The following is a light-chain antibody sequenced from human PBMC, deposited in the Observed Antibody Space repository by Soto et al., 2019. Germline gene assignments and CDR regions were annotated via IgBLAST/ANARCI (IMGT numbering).Light chain of an antibody. CDR3: QKYNSAPWT. CDR1: QSVSRY. V-gene: IGKV3D-15*01. CDR2: GAS. J-gene: IGKJ1*01. Sequence: EIVLTQSPGTLCLSPGERATLSCRASQSVSRYLTWYQQKPGQGPRVLIYGASNRASGISDGFSGSGSGTDFTLTISSLQPEDVATYYCQKYNSAPWTFGQGTKVDIK.